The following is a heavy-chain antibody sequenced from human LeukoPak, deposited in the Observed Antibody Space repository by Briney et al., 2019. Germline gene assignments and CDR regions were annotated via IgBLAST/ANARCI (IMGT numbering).Heavy chain of an antibody. CDR3: ARDGYNYGLDAFDI. CDR2: ISGSGGST. D-gene: IGHD5-18*01. CDR1: GFTFSSYG. V-gene: IGHV3-23*01. J-gene: IGHJ3*02. Sequence: GGTLRLSCAASGFTFSSYGMSWVRQAPGKGLEWVSAISGSGGSTYYADSVKGRFTISRDNAKNSLYLQMNSLRAEDTAVYYCARDGYNYGLDAFDIWGQGTMVTVSS.